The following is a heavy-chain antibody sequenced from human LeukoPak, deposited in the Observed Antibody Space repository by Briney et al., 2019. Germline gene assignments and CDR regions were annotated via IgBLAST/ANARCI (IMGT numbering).Heavy chain of an antibody. J-gene: IGHJ4*02. Sequence: GASVKVSCKASGGTFSSYAISWVRQAPGQGLEWMGIINPSGGSTSYAQKFQGRVTMTRDTSTSTVYMELSSLRSEDTAVYYCARGGGTASGSYFSDYWGQGTLVTVSS. CDR3: ARGGGTASGSYFSDY. D-gene: IGHD3-10*01. CDR2: INPSGGST. CDR1: GGTFSSYA. V-gene: IGHV1-46*01.